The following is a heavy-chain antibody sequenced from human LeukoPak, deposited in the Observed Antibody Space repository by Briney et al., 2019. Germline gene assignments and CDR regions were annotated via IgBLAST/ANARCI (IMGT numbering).Heavy chain of an antibody. D-gene: IGHD5-18*01. Sequence: GASVKVSCKASGYTFNHNYLHWVRQAPGQGLEWMGWINPNNPATHSSHKFQGRVTMTSDSSISTAYMELSRLRSDDTAVYYCARDGYSYGVDYWGQGTLVTVSS. CDR2: INPNNPAT. CDR1: GYTFNHNY. V-gene: IGHV1-2*07. J-gene: IGHJ4*02. CDR3: ARDGYSYGVDY.